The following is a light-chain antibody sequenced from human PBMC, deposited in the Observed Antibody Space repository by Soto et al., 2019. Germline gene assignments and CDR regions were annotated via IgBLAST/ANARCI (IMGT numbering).Light chain of an antibody. Sequence: EIVLTQSPGTLSLSPGERATLSCRASQSVSSSYLAWYQQKPGQAPRLVIFGASIRATGIPDRFSGSGSGTDFTLTISRLEPEDFAVYSCQQYGSSPNTFSQGTKVEIK. CDR2: GAS. J-gene: IGKJ2*01. CDR1: QSVSSSY. CDR3: QQYGSSPNT. V-gene: IGKV3-20*01.